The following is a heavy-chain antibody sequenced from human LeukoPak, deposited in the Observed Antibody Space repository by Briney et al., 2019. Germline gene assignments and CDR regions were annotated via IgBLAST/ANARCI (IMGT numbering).Heavy chain of an antibody. V-gene: IGHV1-69*04. D-gene: IGHD1-1*01. J-gene: IGHJ4*02. Sequence: ASVKVSCKASGGTFSSYAISWVRQAPGQGLEWMGRIIPILGIANYAQKFQGRVTMTEDTSTDTAYMELSSLRSEDTAVYYCASDPTLDYWGQGTLVTVSS. CDR3: ASDPTLDY. CDR2: IIPILGIA. CDR1: GGTFSSYA.